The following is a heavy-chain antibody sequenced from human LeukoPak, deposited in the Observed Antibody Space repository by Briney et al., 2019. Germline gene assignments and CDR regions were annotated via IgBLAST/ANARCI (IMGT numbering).Heavy chain of an antibody. CDR2: IIPIFGTA. CDR1: GGTFSSYA. V-gene: IGHV1-69*13. Sequence: ASVKVSCKASGGTFSSYAISWVRQAPGQGLEWMGGIIPIFGTANYAQKFQGRVTITADESTSTAYMELSSLRSEDTAVYYCARETSSGFFDYWGQGTLLTVSS. J-gene: IGHJ4*02. CDR3: ARETSSGFFDY.